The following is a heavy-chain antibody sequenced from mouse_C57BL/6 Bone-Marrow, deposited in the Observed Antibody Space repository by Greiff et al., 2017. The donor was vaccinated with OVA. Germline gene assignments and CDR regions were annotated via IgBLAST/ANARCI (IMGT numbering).Heavy chain of an antibody. CDR2: INPSNGGT. CDR3: ARSRGPYYYDFDY. CDR1: GYTFTSYW. Sequence: QVQLQQPGTELVKPGASVKLSCKASGYTFTSYWMHWVKQRPGQGLEWIGNINPSNGGTNYNEKFKSKATLTVDKSSSTAYMQLSSLTSEDSAVYDCARSRGPYYYDFDYWGQGTTLTVSS. V-gene: IGHV1-53*01. J-gene: IGHJ2*01. D-gene: IGHD1-1*01.